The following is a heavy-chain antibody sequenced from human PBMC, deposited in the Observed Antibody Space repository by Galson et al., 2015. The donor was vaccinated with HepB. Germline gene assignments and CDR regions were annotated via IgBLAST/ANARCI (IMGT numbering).Heavy chain of an antibody. CDR2: IKSKTDGGTT. D-gene: IGHD4-17*01. CDR1: GFTFSNAW. Sequence: SLRLSCAASGFTFSNAWMSWVRQAPGKGLEWVGRIKSKTDGGTTDYAAPVKGRFTISRDDSKNTLYLQMNSLKTEDTAVYYDTTDPGYGDYYYWGFDYWGQGTLVTVSS. V-gene: IGHV3-15*01. J-gene: IGHJ4*02. CDR3: TTDPGYGDYYYWGFDY.